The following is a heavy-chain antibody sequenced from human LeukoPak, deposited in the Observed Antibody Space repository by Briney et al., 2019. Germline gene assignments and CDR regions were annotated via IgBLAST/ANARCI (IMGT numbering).Heavy chain of an antibody. CDR3: ARALAETAMTGCWFDP. CDR2: IYTSGST. Sequence: SETLSLTCTVSGGSISSGSYYWSWIRQPAGKGLEWIGRIYTSGSTNYNPSLKSRVTISVDTSKNQFSLKLSSVTAADTAVYYCARALAETAMTGCWFDPWGQGTLVTVSS. J-gene: IGHJ5*02. CDR1: GGSISSGSYY. V-gene: IGHV4-61*02. D-gene: IGHD5-18*01.